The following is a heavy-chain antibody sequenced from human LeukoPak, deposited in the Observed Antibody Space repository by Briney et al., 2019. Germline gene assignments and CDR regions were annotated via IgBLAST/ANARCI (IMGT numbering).Heavy chain of an antibody. V-gene: IGHV3-23*01. CDR3: AKVLSGSGYYYHWWVFDY. J-gene: IGHJ4*02. D-gene: IGHD3-22*01. CDR2: ISGSGGST. Sequence: GGSLRLSCAASGFTFSSYGMSWVRQAPGKGLEWVSAISGSGGSTYYADSVKGRFTISRGNSKNTLYLQMNSLRAEDTAVYYCAKVLSGSGYYYHWWVFDYWGQGTLVTVSS. CDR1: GFTFSSYG.